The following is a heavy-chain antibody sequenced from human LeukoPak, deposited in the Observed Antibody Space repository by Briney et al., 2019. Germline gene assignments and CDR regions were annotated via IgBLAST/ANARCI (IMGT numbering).Heavy chain of an antibody. D-gene: IGHD4-17*01. V-gene: IGHV3-7*01. CDR3: ARDWDYGDAFDI. CDR2: IKQDGSEK. Sequence: GGSLRLSCAASGFTFSSYWMSWVRQAPGKGLEWVANIKQDGSEKYYVDSVKGRFTISRDNSKNTLYLQMNSLRAEDTAVYYCARDWDYGDAFDIWGQGTMVTVSS. J-gene: IGHJ3*02. CDR1: GFTFSSYW.